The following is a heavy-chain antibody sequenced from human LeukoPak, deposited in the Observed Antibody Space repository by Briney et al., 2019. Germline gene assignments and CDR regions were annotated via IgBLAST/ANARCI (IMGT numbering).Heavy chain of an antibody. V-gene: IGHV3-23*01. CDR2: ISGSGGST. CDR1: GCTFSSYA. Sequence: GGALRLSCAASGCTFSSYAMSWVRQAPGKGLEWVSAISGSGGSTYYADSVKGRFTISRDNSKNTLYLQMNSLRAEDTAVYYCAKDPSIAVAGAFDYWGQGTLVTVSS. CDR3: AKDPSIAVAGAFDY. J-gene: IGHJ4*02. D-gene: IGHD6-19*01.